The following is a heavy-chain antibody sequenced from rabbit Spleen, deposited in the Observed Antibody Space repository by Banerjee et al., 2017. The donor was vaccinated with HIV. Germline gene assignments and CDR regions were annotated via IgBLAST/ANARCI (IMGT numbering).Heavy chain of an antibody. V-gene: IGHV1S40*01. J-gene: IGHJ6*01. Sequence: QSLEESGGDLVKPEGSLTLTCKASGFSFSDRDVMCWVRQAPGKGLEWIGYIDPVFGSTYSASWVNGRFTISKTSSTTLTLQMTSLTAADTATYFCARSTYGYDDYADLYYAAMDLWGPGTLVTVS. CDR3: ARSTYGYDDYADLYYAAMDL. CDR2: IDPVFGST. D-gene: IGHD6-1*01. CDR1: GFSFSDRDV.